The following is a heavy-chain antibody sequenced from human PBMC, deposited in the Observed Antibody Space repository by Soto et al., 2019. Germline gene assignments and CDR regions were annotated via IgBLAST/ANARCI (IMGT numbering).Heavy chain of an antibody. Sequence: ASVKVSCKASGYTFTSYYMHWVRQAPGQGLEWMGIINPSGGSTSYAQKFQGRVTMTRDTSTSTVYMELSSLRSEDTAVYYCARDERRVYYDSSGQPDYWGQGTLVTVSS. CDR2: INPSGGST. CDR1: GYTFTSYY. D-gene: IGHD3-22*01. V-gene: IGHV1-46*01. CDR3: ARDERRVYYDSSGQPDY. J-gene: IGHJ4*02.